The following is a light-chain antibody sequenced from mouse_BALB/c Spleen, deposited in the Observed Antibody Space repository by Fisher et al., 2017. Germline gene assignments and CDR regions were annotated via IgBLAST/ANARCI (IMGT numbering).Light chain of an antibody. CDR1: SSVSSSY. Sequence: IVLTQTPAIMSASPGEKVTLTCSASSSVSSSYLHWYQQKPGSSPKLWIYSTSNLASGVPARFSGSGSGTSYSLTISSMEAEDAATYYCHQYHRSPRTFGGGTKLEIK. V-gene: IGKV4-74*01. CDR3: HQYHRSPRT. CDR2: STS. J-gene: IGKJ1*01.